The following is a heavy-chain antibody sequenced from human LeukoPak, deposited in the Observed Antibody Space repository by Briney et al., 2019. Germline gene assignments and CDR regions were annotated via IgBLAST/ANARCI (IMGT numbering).Heavy chain of an antibody. V-gene: IGHV4-39*07. Sequence: SETLSLTCTVPGGSISSSSYYWGWIRQPPGKGLEWIGSIYYSGSTYYNPSLKSRVTISVDTSKNQFSLKLSSVTAADTAVYYCARDHRTVVPFDYWGQGTLVTVSS. CDR1: GGSISSSSYY. CDR3: ARDHRTVVPFDY. D-gene: IGHD1-14*01. CDR2: IYYSGST. J-gene: IGHJ4*02.